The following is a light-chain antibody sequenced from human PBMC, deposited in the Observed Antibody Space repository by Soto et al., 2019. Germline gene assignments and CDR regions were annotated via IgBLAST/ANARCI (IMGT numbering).Light chain of an antibody. CDR2: GAS. Sequence: IVLTHSPGTLSLSPWEIATLSCRASQSVSSSYLAWYQQKPGQAPRPLIYGASSRATGISDRFSGSGSGTDFTLTISRLEPEDFAVYYCQQYGSSPTFGQGTKVDIK. J-gene: IGKJ1*01. CDR3: QQYGSSPT. V-gene: IGKV3-20*01. CDR1: QSVSSSY.